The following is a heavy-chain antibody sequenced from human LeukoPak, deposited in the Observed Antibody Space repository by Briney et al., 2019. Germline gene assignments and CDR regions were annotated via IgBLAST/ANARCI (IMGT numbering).Heavy chain of an antibody. Sequence: SVTLACLPAAGTFTSYSIGWDRQAHEDGSEWKGASIPIFGTANYAQKFQGRVTITTDESTSTAYMELSSLRSEDTAVYYCARAGDYDSRGYLLRRSTIFDYWGQGTLVTVSS. CDR3: ARAGDYDSRGYLLRRSTIFDY. J-gene: IGHJ4*02. CDR1: AGTFTSYS. CDR2: SIPIFGTA. D-gene: IGHD3-22*01. V-gene: IGHV1-69*05.